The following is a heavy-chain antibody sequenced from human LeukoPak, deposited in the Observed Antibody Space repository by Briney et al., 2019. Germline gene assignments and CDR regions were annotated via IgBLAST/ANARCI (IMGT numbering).Heavy chain of an antibody. Sequence: GGSLRHSCAASGCTFSSCAMSWVRQAPGKGLDWFSAITDSGGDTYYADSLKGRFTISRDNSKNTLFLQMNSLRAEDTAVYYCVKGSSSSRPYYFDYWGQGTLVTVSS. D-gene: IGHD6-6*01. CDR2: ITDSGGDT. V-gene: IGHV3-23*01. CDR1: GCTFSSCA. CDR3: VKGSSSSRPYYFDY. J-gene: IGHJ4*02.